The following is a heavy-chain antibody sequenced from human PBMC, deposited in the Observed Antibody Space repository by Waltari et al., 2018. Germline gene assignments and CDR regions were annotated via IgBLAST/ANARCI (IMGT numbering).Heavy chain of an antibody. V-gene: IGHV3-20*04. CDR1: GFTFYDYG. CDR2: ITWDSCDT. CDR3: ARIQFYDNNDYRYFDY. Sequence: EVHLVDSGGGVVRPGGSLRLSCVASGFTFYDYGMSWVRQVPGKGLEWVSGITWDSCDTGYADVVKGRFTISRDNAKNSLFLQMDSLRAEDTALYFCARIQFYDNNDYRYFDYWGQGTLVTVSS. J-gene: IGHJ4*02. D-gene: IGHD3-22*01.